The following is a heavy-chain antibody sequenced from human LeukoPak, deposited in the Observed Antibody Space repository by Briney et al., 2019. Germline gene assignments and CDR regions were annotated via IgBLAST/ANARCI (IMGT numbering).Heavy chain of an antibody. CDR3: ARADSSGYYYFDY. CDR2: ISGSGGST. V-gene: IGHV3-23*01. J-gene: IGHJ4*02. D-gene: IGHD3-22*01. Sequence: GGSLRLSCAASGFTFSSYAMSWVRQAPGKGLEWVSAISGSGGSTYYADSVKGRFTISRDNAKNSLYLQMNSLRAEDTAVYYCARADSSGYYYFDYWGQGTLVTVSS. CDR1: GFTFSSYA.